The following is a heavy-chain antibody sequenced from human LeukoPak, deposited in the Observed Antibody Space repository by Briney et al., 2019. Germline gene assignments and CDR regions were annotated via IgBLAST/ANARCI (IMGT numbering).Heavy chain of an antibody. Sequence: GGSLRLSCAASVFTFSSYSMNWVRQAPGKGLEWVSYISSSSSTIYYADSVKGRFTISRDNAKNSLYLQMNSLRAEDTAVYYCAREVSSGYIYGMDVWGQGTTVTVSS. J-gene: IGHJ6*02. V-gene: IGHV3-48*01. CDR3: AREVSSGYIYGMDV. D-gene: IGHD3-22*01. CDR1: VFTFSSYS. CDR2: ISSSSSTI.